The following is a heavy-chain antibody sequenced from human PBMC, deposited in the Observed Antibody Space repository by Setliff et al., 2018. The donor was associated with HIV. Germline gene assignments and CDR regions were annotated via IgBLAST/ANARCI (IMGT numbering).Heavy chain of an antibody. CDR2: ISYDGSNK. CDR3: AAQGVL. CDR1: GFTFSSYA. Sequence: GGSLRLSCAASGFTFSSYAMHWVRQAPGKGLEWVAVISYDGSNKYYADSVKGRFTISRDNAKNSVLLQMNSLRVEDTAVYFCAAQGVLWGQGTQVTVSS. V-gene: IGHV3-30*04. J-gene: IGHJ4*02.